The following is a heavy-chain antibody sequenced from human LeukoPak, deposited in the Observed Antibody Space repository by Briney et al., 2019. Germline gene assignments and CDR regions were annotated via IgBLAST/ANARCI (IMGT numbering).Heavy chain of an antibody. V-gene: IGHV3-7*01. D-gene: IGHD3-22*01. CDR1: GFTFSTYW. J-gene: IGHJ4*01. Sequence: GGSLRLSCAASGFTFSTYWMSWVRQAPGKGLEWVANIKQDGSEKYYVDSVKGRFTISRDNAKNSLYLQMNSLRAEDTAVYYCAKEAHDSSGYTADYWGQGTLVTVSS. CDR3: AKEAHDSSGYTADY. CDR2: IKQDGSEK.